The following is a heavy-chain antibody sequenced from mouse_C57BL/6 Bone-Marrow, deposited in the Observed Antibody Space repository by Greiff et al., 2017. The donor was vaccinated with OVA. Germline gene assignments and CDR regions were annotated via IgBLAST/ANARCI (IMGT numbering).Heavy chain of an antibody. D-gene: IGHD2-4*01. Sequence: LKESGPGILQSSQTLSLTCSFSGFSLSTSGMGVSWIRQPSGKGLEWLAHIYWDDDKRYNPSLKSRLTISKDTSRNQVFLKITSVDTADTATYYCARIYYDYDRGFCYAMDYWGQGTSVTVSS. CDR3: ARIYYDYDRGFCYAMDY. J-gene: IGHJ4*01. V-gene: IGHV8-12*01. CDR1: GFSLSTSGMG. CDR2: IYWDDDK.